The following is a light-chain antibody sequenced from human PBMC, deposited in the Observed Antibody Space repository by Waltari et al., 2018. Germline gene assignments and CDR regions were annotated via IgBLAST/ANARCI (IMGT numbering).Light chain of an antibody. CDR3: QQRSNWIT. J-gene: IGKJ5*01. Sequence: EIVLTQSPATLPLSPGERATLPCRASQSVSSYSAWYQQKPGQAPRLLIYDASTRATGIPARFSGSGSETDFTLTISSLEPEDFAVYYCQQRSNWITFGQGTRLEIK. CDR1: QSVSSY. V-gene: IGKV3-11*01. CDR2: DAS.